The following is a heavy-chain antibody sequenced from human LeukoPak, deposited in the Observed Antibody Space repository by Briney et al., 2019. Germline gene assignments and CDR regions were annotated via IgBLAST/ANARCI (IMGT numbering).Heavy chain of an antibody. CDR1: GYTFNTYG. J-gene: IGHJ6*02. CDR3: ARGPYDILTGHYPNYYYYGMDV. CDR2: ISGFNGNT. Sequence: ASVKVSCKASGYTFNTYGISWGRQAPGQGLEWMGRISGFNGNTNYAHKRQRRVTMTTDTSTSTAYMDLRRLRSDATAVYYCARGPYDILTGHYPNYYYYGMDVWGQGTTVTVSS. V-gene: IGHV1-18*01. D-gene: IGHD3-9*01.